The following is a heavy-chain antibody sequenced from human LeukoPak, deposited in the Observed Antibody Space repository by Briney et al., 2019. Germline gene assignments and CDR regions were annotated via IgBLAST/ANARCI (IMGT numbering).Heavy chain of an antibody. CDR1: GFTFSSYA. CDR3: AKDLLGYCSGGSCYGYFDY. D-gene: IGHD2-15*01. V-gene: IGHV3-23*01. CDR2: ISGSGGST. Sequence: GGSLRLSCAASGFTFSSYAMSWVRQAPGKGLEWVSAISGSGGSTYYADSVKGRFTISRDNSKNTLYLQMNSLRAEDTAVYYCAKDLLGYCSGGSCYGYFDYWGQGTLVTVSS. J-gene: IGHJ4*02.